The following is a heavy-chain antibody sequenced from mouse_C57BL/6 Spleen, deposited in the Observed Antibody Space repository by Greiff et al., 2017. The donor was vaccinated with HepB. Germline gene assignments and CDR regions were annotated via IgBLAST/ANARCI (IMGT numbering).Heavy chain of an antibody. D-gene: IGHD1-1*01. Sequence: EVQRVESGGDLVKPGGSLKLSCAASGFTFSSYGMSWVRQTPDKRLEWVATISSGGSYTYYPDSVKGRFTISRDNAKNTLYLQMSSLKSEDTAMYYCARHYYGSSYHYAMDYWGQGTSVTVSS. CDR2: ISSGGSYT. J-gene: IGHJ4*01. CDR3: ARHYYGSSYHYAMDY. CDR1: GFTFSSYG. V-gene: IGHV5-6*01.